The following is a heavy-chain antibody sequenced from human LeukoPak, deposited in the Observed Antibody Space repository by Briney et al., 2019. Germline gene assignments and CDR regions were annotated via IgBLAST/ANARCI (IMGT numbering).Heavy chain of an antibody. CDR3: ARVGLVGSTGYIDS. CDR2: ISKSTNGCIT. J-gene: IGHJ4*02. D-gene: IGHD1-26*01. Sequence: GGSLRLSCAASGFTFSEYYMDWLRKALGKGLVLVGRISKSTNGCITELAASVKGRFTISRDDSKSSVYLQMNSLKTEDTAVYCCARVGLVGSTGYIDSWGQGTLVTVSS. V-gene: IGHV3-72*01. CDR1: GFTFSEYY.